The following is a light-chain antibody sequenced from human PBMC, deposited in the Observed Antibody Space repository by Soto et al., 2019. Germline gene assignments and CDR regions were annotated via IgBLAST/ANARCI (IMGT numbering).Light chain of an antibody. CDR3: QQYGSSPGT. CDR2: ETS. Sequence: EIVLTQSPGTLSLSPGERATLSCRASQSVLDSNLAWYQQKPGQAPSLLIYETSSRATGIPDRFRGSGSGTEFALTITRVEPEDVAMYFCQQYGSSPGTFGQGTKVEI. CDR1: QSVLDSN. J-gene: IGKJ1*01. V-gene: IGKV3-20*01.